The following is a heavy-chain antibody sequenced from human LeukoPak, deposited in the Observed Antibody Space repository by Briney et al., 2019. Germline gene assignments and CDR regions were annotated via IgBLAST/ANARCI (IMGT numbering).Heavy chain of an antibody. CDR3: ASGYCSSTSCPNFDY. J-gene: IGHJ4*02. D-gene: IGHD2-2*01. V-gene: IGHV1-2*02. CDR2: INPNSGGT. CDR1: GYTFTGYY. Sequence: GASVKVSCKASGYTFTGYYMHWVRQAPRQELEWMGWINPNSGGTNYAQKFQGRVTMTRDTSISTAYMELSRLRSDDTAVYYCASGYCSSTSCPNFDYWGQGTLVTVSS.